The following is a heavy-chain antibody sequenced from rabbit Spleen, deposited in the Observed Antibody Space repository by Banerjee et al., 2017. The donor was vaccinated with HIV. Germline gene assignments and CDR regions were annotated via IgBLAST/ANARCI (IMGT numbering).Heavy chain of an antibody. CDR3: ARDAGTSFSTYGMDL. CDR2: IDSGSRDFT. V-gene: IGHV1S45*01. J-gene: IGHJ6*01. CDR1: GFSFSDRDV. Sequence: QEQLEESGGGLVKPEGSLTLTCKASGFSFSDRDVMCWVRQAPGKGLEWIACIDSGSRDFTYYASWAKGRFTISKTSSTTVTLEMTSLTAADTATYFCARDAGTSFSTYGMDLWGQGTLVTVS. D-gene: IGHD8-1*01.